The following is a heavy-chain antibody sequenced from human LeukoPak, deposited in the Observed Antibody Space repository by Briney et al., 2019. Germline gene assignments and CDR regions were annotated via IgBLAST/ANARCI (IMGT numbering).Heavy chain of an antibody. CDR1: GGSISSSSYY. CDR3: ARDSSGWPPGY. CDR2: IYYSGST. Sequence: PSETLSLTCTVSGGSISSSSYYWGWIRQPPGKGLEWIGSIYYSGSTYYNPSLKSRVTISVDTSKNQFSLKLSSVIAADTAVYYCARDSSGWPPGYWGQGTLVTVSS. J-gene: IGHJ4*02. D-gene: IGHD6-19*01. V-gene: IGHV4-39*07.